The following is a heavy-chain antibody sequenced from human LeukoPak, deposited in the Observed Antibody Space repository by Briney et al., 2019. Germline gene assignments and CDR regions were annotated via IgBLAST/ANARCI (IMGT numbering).Heavy chain of an antibody. V-gene: IGHV1-69*05. CDR2: IIPIFGTA. J-gene: IGHJ4*02. CDR1: GGTFSSYA. Sequence: SVKVSCKASGGTFSSYAISWVRQAPGQGLEWMGRIIPIFGTANYAQKFQGRVTITTDESTSTAYMELSSLRSEDTAVYYCARMFWSGPYYFDCWGQGTLVTVSS. CDR3: ARMFWSGPYYFDC. D-gene: IGHD3-3*01.